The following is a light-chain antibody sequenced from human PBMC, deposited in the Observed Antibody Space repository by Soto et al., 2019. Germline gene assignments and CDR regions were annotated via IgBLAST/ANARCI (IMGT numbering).Light chain of an antibody. CDR1: QSVSNF. Sequence: ESVFKQSPAILSLSQGTRAPLSCRASQSVSNFLAWYQQKPGQAPRLLIYDTSNRATGIPARFSGSGSGTDLTLTISSLEPEDIAVYYCQQHSNWPITFGQGTRLEIK. J-gene: IGKJ5*01. CDR3: QQHSNWPIT. V-gene: IGKV3-11*01. CDR2: DTS.